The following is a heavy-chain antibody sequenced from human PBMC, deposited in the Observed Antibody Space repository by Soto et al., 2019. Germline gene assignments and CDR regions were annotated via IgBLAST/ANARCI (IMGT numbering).Heavy chain of an antibody. CDR3: ARDILTGYYTGFSSGNWYFAL. J-gene: IGHJ2*01. CDR1: GGSFSGYY. Sequence: SETLSLTCAVYGGSFSGYYWSWIRQPPGKGLEWIGEINHSGSTTYNPSLKSRVTISVDTSKNQFSLKLSSVTAADTAVYYCARDILTGYYTGFSSGNWYFALWGRGTLVTVSS. V-gene: IGHV4-34*01. CDR2: INHSGST. D-gene: IGHD3-9*01.